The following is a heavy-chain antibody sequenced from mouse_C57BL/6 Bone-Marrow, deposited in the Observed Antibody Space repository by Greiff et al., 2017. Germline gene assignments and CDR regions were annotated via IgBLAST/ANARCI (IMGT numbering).Heavy chain of an antibody. J-gene: IGHJ1*03. CDR1: GFTLSDYG. Sequence: EVKLVESGGGLVQPGGSLKLSCAASGFTLSDYGMAWVRQAPRKGPEWVAFISNLAYSIYYADTVTGRFTISRENAKNTLYLEMSSLRSEDTAMYYCARRKGYGNYEYFDVWGTGTTVTVSS. CDR2: ISNLAYSI. CDR3: ARRKGYGNYEYFDV. V-gene: IGHV5-15*01. D-gene: IGHD2-1*01.